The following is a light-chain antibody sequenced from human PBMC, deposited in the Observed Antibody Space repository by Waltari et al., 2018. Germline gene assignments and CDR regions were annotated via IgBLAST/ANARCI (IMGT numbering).Light chain of an antibody. V-gene: IGKV1-5*03. CDR2: KAS. Sequence: DIQMTQSPSTLSASVGDRVTITCRASQSVSHWLAWYQQKPWKAPKLLISKASSLEKEVPSRFSGSGSGTGFTLTTTNLQPDDFATFYCQRYDDYPPTFGGGTKVEIK. CDR1: QSVSHW. J-gene: IGKJ4*01. CDR3: QRYDDYPPT.